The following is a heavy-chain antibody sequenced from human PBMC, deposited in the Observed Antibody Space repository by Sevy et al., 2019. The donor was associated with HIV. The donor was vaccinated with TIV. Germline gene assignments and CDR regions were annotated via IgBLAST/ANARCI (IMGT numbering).Heavy chain of an antibody. V-gene: IGHV4-34*01. CDR3: ARGETTGPVGSSGFDY. J-gene: IGHJ4*01. Sequence: SETLSLTCAVYGGSLSGYYWGWIRQPPGKGLEWIGEMNHSGRTNYNPSLKSRVTISVDTSQNKFTLKLNSMTAADTAVYYCARGETTGPVGSSGFDYWGHGTLVTVSS. CDR1: GGSLSGYY. D-gene: IGHD4-17*01. CDR2: MNHSGRT.